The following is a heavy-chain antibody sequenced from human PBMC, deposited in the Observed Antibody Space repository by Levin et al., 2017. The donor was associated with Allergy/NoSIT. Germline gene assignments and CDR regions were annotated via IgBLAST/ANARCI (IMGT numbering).Heavy chain of an antibody. CDR1: GFIFNTYA. D-gene: IGHD1-26*01. J-gene: IGHJ6*02. CDR2: ITDNGGNT. V-gene: IGHV3-23*01. Sequence: GGSLRLSCAASGFIFNTYAMEWVRQAPGKGLEWVAFITDNGGNTYYADSVKGRFTTSRDNSKNPLYLQMNSLGADDTSIYYCAGKGSRRDTKRSFGMDVWGQGTTVIVSS. CDR3: AGKGSRRDTKRSFGMDV.